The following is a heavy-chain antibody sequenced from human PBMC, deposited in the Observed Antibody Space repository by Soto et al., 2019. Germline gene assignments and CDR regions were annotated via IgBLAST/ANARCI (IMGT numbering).Heavy chain of an antibody. CDR1: GFTFSSYG. J-gene: IGHJ4*02. Sequence: QVQLVESGGGVVQPGRSLRLSCAASGFTFSSYGMHWVRQAPGKGLEWVAVIPYDGSNKYYADSVKGRFTISRDNSKNTLYLQMNSLRAEDTAMYYCAKDDRSGYRTVSYFFDYWGQGALVTVSS. CDR2: IPYDGSNK. CDR3: AKDDRSGYRTVSYFFDY. V-gene: IGHV3-30*18. D-gene: IGHD3-3*01.